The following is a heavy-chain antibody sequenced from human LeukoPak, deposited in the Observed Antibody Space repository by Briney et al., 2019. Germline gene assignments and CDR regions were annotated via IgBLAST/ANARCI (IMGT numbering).Heavy chain of an antibody. CDR3: AKSQDDFWSGYPLFLDY. Sequence: PGGSLRLSCAASGFTFSSYAMSWVRQAPGKGLEWVSAISSSGGSTYYADSVKGRFTISRDNSKNTLYLQMNSLRAEDTAVYYRAKSQDDFWSGYPLFLDYWGQGALVTVSS. D-gene: IGHD3-3*01. J-gene: IGHJ4*02. CDR2: ISSSGGST. CDR1: GFTFSSYA. V-gene: IGHV3-23*01.